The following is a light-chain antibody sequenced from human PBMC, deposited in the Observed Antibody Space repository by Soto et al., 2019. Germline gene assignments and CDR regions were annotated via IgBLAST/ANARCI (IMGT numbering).Light chain of an antibody. CDR3: TSYAKSSTPV. V-gene: IGLV2-14*01. CDR1: SSDVGGYNY. CDR2: EVS. Sequence: QSALTQPASVSGSPGQSITISCTGTSSDVGGYNYVSWYQQHPDKAPKLMIYEVSNRPSGVSNRFSGSKSGNTASLTISGLQAEDEADYYCTSYAKSSTPVSGTGTKLTVL. J-gene: IGLJ1*01.